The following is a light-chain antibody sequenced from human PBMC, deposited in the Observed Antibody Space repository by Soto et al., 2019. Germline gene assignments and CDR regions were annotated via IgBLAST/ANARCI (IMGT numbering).Light chain of an antibody. Sequence: QSALAQPRSVSGSPGQSVTISCTRTSSDAGAFGFVSWFQQHPGKAPKLIMYYTSERPSGVPDRFSGSKSGNTVSLTISGLQAEDEADYYCCSGADSIAWVFGGGTKLTVL. J-gene: IGLJ3*02. CDR1: SSDAGAFGF. CDR3: CSGADSIAWV. V-gene: IGLV2-11*01. CDR2: YTS.